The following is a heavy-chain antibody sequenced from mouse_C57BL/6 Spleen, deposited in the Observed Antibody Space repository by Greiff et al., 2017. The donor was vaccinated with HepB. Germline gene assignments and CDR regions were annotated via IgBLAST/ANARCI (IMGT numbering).Heavy chain of an antibody. V-gene: IGHV1-64*01. CDR3: ARKGGDY. Sequence: QVQLQQPGAELVQPGASVKLSCKASGYTFTSYCMHWVKQRPGQGLEWIGMIHPNSGSTNYNEKFKSKATLTVDKSSSTAYMQISSLTSEDTAVYYCARKGGDYWGQGTTLTVSS. CDR1: GYTFTSYC. CDR2: IHPNSGST. J-gene: IGHJ2*01.